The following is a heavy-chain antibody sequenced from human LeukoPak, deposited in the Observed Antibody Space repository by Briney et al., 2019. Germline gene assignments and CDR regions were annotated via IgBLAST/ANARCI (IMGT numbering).Heavy chain of an antibody. CDR1: GYTFTSYG. CDR2: ISAYNGNT. D-gene: IGHD2-2*01. J-gene: IGHJ4*02. Sequence: ASVKVSCKASGYTFTSYGISWVRQAPGQGLEWMGWISAYNGNTNYAQKLQGRVTMTTDTSTSTAYMELRSLRSDDTAVYYCARAALYCSSTSCYGHADYWGQGTLVTVSS. V-gene: IGHV1-18*01. CDR3: ARAALYCSSTSCYGHADY.